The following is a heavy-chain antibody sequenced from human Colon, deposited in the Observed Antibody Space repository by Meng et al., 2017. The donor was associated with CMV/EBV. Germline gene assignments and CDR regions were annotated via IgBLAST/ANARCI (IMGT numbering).Heavy chain of an antibody. Sequence: ASVKVSCKASVFTFTAYFFHWVRQAPGQGLEWMGIINPSGGRTTYAGRFQGKVTMTWDRSTSTVYMELSSLRSEDTAMYFCARDAGGGNTKLDYWGQGTLVTVSS. D-gene: IGHD3-16*01. CDR3: ARDAGGGNTKLDY. V-gene: IGHV1-46*01. CDR1: VFTFTAYF. CDR2: INPSGGRT. J-gene: IGHJ4*02.